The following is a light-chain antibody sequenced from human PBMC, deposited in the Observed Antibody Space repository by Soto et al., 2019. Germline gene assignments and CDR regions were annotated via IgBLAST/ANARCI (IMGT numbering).Light chain of an antibody. CDR3: QQYQNLWT. CDR1: QTIYSN. Sequence: MTQSPATLSVSPGERATLSCRSSQTIYSNVAWYHQRPGQAPRLLIYRASARATGIPARFSGSGSGTEFTLIIGSLQSEDYAVYNCQQYQNLWTFGQGTKVE. CDR2: RAS. J-gene: IGKJ1*01. V-gene: IGKV3-15*01.